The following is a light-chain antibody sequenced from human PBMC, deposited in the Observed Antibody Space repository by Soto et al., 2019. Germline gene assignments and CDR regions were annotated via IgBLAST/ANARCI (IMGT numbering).Light chain of an antibody. V-gene: IGKV1-39*01. CDR1: QSISSY. J-gene: IGKJ1*01. Sequence: DIQMTQSPSSLSASVGDRVTITCRASQSISSYLNWYQQKPGKAPNLPIYAASSLQSGVPSRFSGSGSGTDFTLTISSLQPEDFATYYCQQSYSTPRTFGQGTKVDIK. CDR2: AAS. CDR3: QQSYSTPRT.